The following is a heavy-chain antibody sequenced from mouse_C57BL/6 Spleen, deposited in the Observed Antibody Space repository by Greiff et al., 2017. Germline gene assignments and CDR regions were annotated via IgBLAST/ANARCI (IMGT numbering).Heavy chain of an antibody. D-gene: IGHD2-3*01. CDR3: AGLGIYGGYCPDN. V-gene: IGHV1-54*01. Sequence: VKLQESGAELVRPGTSVKVSCKASGYAFTNYLIEWVKQRPGQGLEWIGVINPGSGGTNYNEEFKGKATLTADKSSSTAYMQLSSLTSEDSAVYFCAGLGIYGGYCPDNWGKGTTLTVSS. CDR1: GYAFTNYL. CDR2: INPGSGGT. J-gene: IGHJ2*01.